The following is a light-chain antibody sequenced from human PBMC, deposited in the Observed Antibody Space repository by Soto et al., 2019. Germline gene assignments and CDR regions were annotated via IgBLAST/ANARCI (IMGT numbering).Light chain of an antibody. CDR1: QSVSSY. Sequence: EIVLTQSPATLSSFPGERATLSCRASQSVSSYLAWYQQKPGQAPRLLIYDASNRATGIPARFSGSGSGTDFTLTISSLEPEDFAVYYCQQRSNWPPITFGPGTKVDIK. J-gene: IGKJ3*01. CDR2: DAS. V-gene: IGKV3-11*01. CDR3: QQRSNWPPIT.